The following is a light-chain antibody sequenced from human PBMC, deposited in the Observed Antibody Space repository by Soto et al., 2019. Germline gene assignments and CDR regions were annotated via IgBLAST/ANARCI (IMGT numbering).Light chain of an antibody. Sequence: DIVMTQSPDTLAVSLGERATINCKSSQSVLYSSNNKNYLAWYQQKPGQPPKLLVYWATTREFGVPDRFSGSGSGTDFTLTISSLQPEDVAVYYCQQYYNSGTFGQGTKVEIK. J-gene: IGKJ1*01. CDR1: QSVLYSSNNKNY. CDR2: WAT. CDR3: QQYYNSGT. V-gene: IGKV4-1*01.